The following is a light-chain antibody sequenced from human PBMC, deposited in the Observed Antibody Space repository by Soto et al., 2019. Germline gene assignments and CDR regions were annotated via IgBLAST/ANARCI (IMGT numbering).Light chain of an antibody. CDR1: SSNIGAGFG. CDR2: GNN. CDR3: QSYDNSLSGFV. Sequence: QSVLTQPPSVSGAPGQRVTISCTGSSSNIGAGFGVHWYQQLPGTAPKVLIYGNNNRPSGVTDRFSGSKSGTSASLAITGLQAEDEADYYCQSYDNSLSGFVFGSGTKLTVL. V-gene: IGLV1-40*01. J-gene: IGLJ1*01.